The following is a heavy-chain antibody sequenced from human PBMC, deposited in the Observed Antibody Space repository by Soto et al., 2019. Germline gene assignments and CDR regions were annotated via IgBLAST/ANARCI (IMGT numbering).Heavy chain of an antibody. CDR3: ARVEYSYGFGWFDP. CDR1: GGSVSSGSYY. V-gene: IGHV4-61*01. Sequence: QVQLQESGPGLVKPSETLSLTCTVSGGSVSSGSYYWSWIRQPPGKGLEWIGYIYYSGSTNYNPSLKSRVTISVDTSKNQFSLKLSSVTAADTAVYYCARVEYSYGFGWFDPWGQGTLVTVSS. J-gene: IGHJ5*02. D-gene: IGHD5-18*01. CDR2: IYYSGST.